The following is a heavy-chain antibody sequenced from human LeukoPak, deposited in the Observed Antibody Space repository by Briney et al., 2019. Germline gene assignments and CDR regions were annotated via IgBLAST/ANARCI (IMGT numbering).Heavy chain of an antibody. CDR3: ARETTGTANDY. CDR1: GYTFTIYA. J-gene: IGHJ4*02. CDR2: INAGNGNT. Sequence: GASVKVSCKASGYTFTIYAMHWVRQAPGQRLEWMGWINAGNGNTKYSQKFQGRVTITRDTSASTAYMELSSLRSEDTAVCYCARETTGTANDYWGQGTLVTVSS. V-gene: IGHV1-3*01. D-gene: IGHD4-17*01.